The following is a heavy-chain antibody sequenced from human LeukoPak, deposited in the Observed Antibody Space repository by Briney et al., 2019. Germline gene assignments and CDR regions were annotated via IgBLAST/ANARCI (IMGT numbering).Heavy chain of an antibody. CDR2: ISGSGGST. V-gene: IGHV3-23*01. CDR1: GFTFSSYG. D-gene: IGHD3-10*01. CDR3: AKAGTYYGSGSYYYYYYYYMDV. Sequence: GGSLRLSCAASGFTFSSYGMSWVRQAPGKGLEWVSAISGSGGSTYYADSVKGRFTISRDNSKNTLYLQMNSLRAEDTAVYYCAKAGTYYGSGSYYYYYYYYMDVWGKGTTVTISS. J-gene: IGHJ6*03.